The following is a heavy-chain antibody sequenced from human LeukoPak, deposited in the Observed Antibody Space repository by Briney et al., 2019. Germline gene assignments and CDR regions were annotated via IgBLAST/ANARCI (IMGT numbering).Heavy chain of an antibody. Sequence: SETLSLTCIVSGGPISSYFWSWIRKPPGKGLEWIGYISYSGSTKYNPSLKSRVTISVDTSKTQFSLKLSSVIAADTALYYCARSGYSSGWYVVWGQGTTVTVSS. CDR3: ARSGYSSGWYVV. V-gene: IGHV4-59*01. CDR2: ISYSGST. D-gene: IGHD6-19*01. J-gene: IGHJ6*02. CDR1: GGPISSYF.